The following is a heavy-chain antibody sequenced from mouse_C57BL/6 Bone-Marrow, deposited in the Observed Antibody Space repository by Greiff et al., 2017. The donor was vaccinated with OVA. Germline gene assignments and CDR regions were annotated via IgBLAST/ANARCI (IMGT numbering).Heavy chain of an antibody. CDR2: IHPNSGST. CDR1: GYTFTSYW. V-gene: IGHV1-64*01. J-gene: IGHJ3*01. Sequence: VQLQQSGAELVKPGASVKLSCKASGYTFTSYWMHWVKQRPGQGLEWIGMIHPNSGSTNYNEKFKSKATLTVDKSSSTAYMQLSSLTSEDSAVYYCARAGYGNFLAYWGQGTLVTVSA. D-gene: IGHD2-1*01. CDR3: ARAGYGNFLAY.